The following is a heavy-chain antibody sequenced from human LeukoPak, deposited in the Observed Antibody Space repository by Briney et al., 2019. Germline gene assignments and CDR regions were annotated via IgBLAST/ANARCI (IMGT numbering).Heavy chain of an antibody. V-gene: IGHV4-59*08. CDR2: IYYSGST. Sequence: SETLSLTSTVSGGSISSYYWSWIRQPPGKGLEWLGYIYYSGSTKYSPSLKSRVTISVDTSKNHFSLNLRSVTAADTAVYYCARLSYDTSGYWPDYFDHWGQGTLVTVSS. D-gene: IGHD3-22*01. J-gene: IGHJ4*02. CDR3: ARLSYDTSGYWPDYFDH. CDR1: GGSISSYY.